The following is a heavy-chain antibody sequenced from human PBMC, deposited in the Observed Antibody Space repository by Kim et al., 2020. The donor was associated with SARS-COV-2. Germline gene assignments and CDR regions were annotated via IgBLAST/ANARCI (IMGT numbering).Heavy chain of an antibody. CDR2: ISGGSNYI. CDR1: GFSFSSYT. J-gene: IGHJ4*02. CDR3: PRGRGYCGGDSYGIDY. D-gene: IGHD2-21*02. V-gene: IGHV3-21*01. Sequence: GGSLRLSCAASGFSFSSYTMIWVRQAPGKGLEWVSSISGGSNYIYYADSVKGRFTISRDNTKNSLYLQMNSLRAEDTAVYYCPRGRGYCGGDSYGIDYWGQGTLVTVSS.